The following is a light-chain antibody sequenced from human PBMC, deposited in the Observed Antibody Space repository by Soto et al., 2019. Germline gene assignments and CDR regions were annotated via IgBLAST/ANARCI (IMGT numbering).Light chain of an antibody. J-gene: IGKJ1*01. CDR2: GAS. CDR3: QQYTNWRT. CDR1: QSVSSN. Sequence: EIVLIQSPATLSLSPGERATLSCRASQSVSSNLAWYQQKPGQAPRLLIYGASTRATGIPARFSGSGSGTEFTLTISSLQSEDFVLYYCQQYTNWRTFGQGTKVDNK. V-gene: IGKV3-15*01.